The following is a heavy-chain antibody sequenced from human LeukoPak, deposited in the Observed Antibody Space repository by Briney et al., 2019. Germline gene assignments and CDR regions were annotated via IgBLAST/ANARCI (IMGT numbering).Heavy chain of an antibody. Sequence: GGSLRLSCAASGFTFSSYGMHWVRQAPGKGLEWVSVIYSGGSTYYADSVKGRFTISRDNSKNTLYLQMNSLRAEDTAVYYCASGSRRVQPFDYWGQGTLVTVSS. J-gene: IGHJ4*02. CDR2: IYSGGST. CDR3: ASGSRRVQPFDY. V-gene: IGHV3-NL1*01. D-gene: IGHD1-1*01. CDR1: GFTFSSYG.